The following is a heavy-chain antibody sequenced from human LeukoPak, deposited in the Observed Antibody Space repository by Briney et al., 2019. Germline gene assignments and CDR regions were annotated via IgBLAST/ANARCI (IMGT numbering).Heavy chain of an antibody. J-gene: IGHJ4*02. V-gene: IGHV3-23*01. CDR1: GFTFSSFA. D-gene: IGHD2-15*01. Sequence: GGSLRLSCAASGFTFSSFAMSWVGQPPGKGLEWVSAISGSGGSTYYADSVKGRFTISRDNSKNTLYLQMNSLRAEDTAVYYCAKDPVVMATPYWGQGTLVTVSS. CDR3: AKDPVVMATPY. CDR2: ISGSGGST.